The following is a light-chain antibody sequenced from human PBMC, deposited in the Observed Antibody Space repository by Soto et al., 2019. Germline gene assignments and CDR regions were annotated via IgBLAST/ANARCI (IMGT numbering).Light chain of an antibody. V-gene: IGKV3-15*01. Sequence: EIVMTQSPCSLSVSPGETATLSCRASQSVSNNVAWYQQKPGQAPRLLILGASTRATGIPARFSGSGSGTEFTLSISSLQSEDFAVYYFQQYKDGTPLTFGQGTRLEIK. J-gene: IGKJ5*01. CDR1: QSVSNN. CDR2: GAS. CDR3: QQYKDGTPLT.